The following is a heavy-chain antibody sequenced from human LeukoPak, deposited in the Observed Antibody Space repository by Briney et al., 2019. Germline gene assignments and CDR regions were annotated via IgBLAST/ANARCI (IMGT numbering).Heavy chain of an antibody. V-gene: IGHV1-69*13. CDR1: GYTFTTYG. CDR3: ARGYSSSWYYFDY. CDR2: IIPIFGTA. Sequence: SVKVSCKASGYTFTTYGISWVRQAPGQGLEWMGGIIPIFGTANYAQKFQGRVTITADESTSTAYMELSSLRSEDTAVYYCARGYSSSWYYFDYWGQGTLVTVSS. D-gene: IGHD6-13*01. J-gene: IGHJ4*02.